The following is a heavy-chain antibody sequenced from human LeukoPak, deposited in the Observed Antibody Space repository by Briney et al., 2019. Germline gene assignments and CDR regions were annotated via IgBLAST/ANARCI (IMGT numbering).Heavy chain of an antibody. CDR3: AKEYGYTYGEFDY. CDR2: ISGSGVST. CDR1: GFTFRTSG. D-gene: IGHD5-18*01. Sequence: QAGGSLRLSCAASGFTFRTSGMSWVRQAPGKGLEWVSAISGSGVSTYYADSVKGRFTISRDNSKNTLYLQMNSLRAEDTAVYYCAKEYGYTYGEFDYWGQGTLVTVPS. V-gene: IGHV3-23*01. J-gene: IGHJ4*02.